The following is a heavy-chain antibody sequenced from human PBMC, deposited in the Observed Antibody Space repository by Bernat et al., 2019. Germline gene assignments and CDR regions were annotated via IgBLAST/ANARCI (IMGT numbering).Heavy chain of an antibody. CDR2: INHSGST. CDR1: GGSFSGYY. V-gene: IGHV4-34*01. D-gene: IGHD4-17*01. CDR3: ARVDGDYYFDY. Sequence: QVRLQQWGAGLLKPSETLSLTCAVYGGSFSGYYWSWIRQPPGKGLEWIGEINHSGSTNYNPSLKSRVTISVDTSKNQFSLKLSSVTAADTAVYYCARVDGDYYFDYWGQGTLVTVSS. J-gene: IGHJ4*02.